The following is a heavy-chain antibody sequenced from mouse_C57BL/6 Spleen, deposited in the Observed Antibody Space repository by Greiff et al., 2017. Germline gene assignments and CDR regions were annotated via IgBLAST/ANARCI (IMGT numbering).Heavy chain of an antibody. Sequence: VQLVESGAELVRPGASVKLSCKASGYTFTDYYINWVKQRPGQGLEWIARIYPGSGNTYYNEKFKGKATLTAEKSSSTAYMQLSSLTSEDSAVYFCARWAYWGQGTLVTVSA. CDR3: ARWAY. V-gene: IGHV1-76*01. CDR1: GYTFTDYY. CDR2: IYPGSGNT. J-gene: IGHJ3*01.